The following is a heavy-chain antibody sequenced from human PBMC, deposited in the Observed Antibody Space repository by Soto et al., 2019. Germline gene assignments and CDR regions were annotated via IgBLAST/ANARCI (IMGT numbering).Heavy chain of an antibody. CDR2: IIPILGIA. D-gene: IGHD2-2*01. V-gene: IGHV1-69*02. CDR1: GGTFSSYT. Sequence: QVQLVQSGAEVKKPGSSVKVSCKASGGTFSSYTISWVRQAPGQGLEWMGRIIPILGIANYAQKFQGRVTITADKSTSTAYMELSSLRSEDTAVYYCARGSRSDTPGYCSITSCYRYYYYYMAVWGKGTTVTVSS. CDR3: ARGSRSDTPGYCSITSCYRYYYYYMAV. J-gene: IGHJ6*03.